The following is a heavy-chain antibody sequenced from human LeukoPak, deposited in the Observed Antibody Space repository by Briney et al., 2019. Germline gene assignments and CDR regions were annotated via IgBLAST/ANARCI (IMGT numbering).Heavy chain of an antibody. Sequence: PGGSLRLSCAGSGFTFSSYWMHWVRQAPGKGLVWVLRISTDASSTTYADSVKGRFTISRDNAKDTLYLQMNSLRAEDTAVYYCTGHHQAYSRTYWGQGTLVTVSS. D-gene: IGHD4-11*01. V-gene: IGHV3-74*01. CDR2: ISTDASST. CDR3: TGHHQAYSRTY. J-gene: IGHJ4*02. CDR1: GFTFSSYW.